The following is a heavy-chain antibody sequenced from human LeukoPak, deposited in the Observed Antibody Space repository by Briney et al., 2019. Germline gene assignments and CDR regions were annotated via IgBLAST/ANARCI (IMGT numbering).Heavy chain of an antibody. CDR2: IAYDGSRA. J-gene: IGHJ4*02. CDR1: GFTFGGYG. Sequence: QTGRSLRLSCAGAGFTFGGYGMHWFRQTPGKGLEWVAVIAYDGSRAFYADSVKGRFTISRDNPKNTMSVQMGDLRAEDTAVYNCRGCNKDPFFYWGQGTQVTVS. V-gene: IGHV3-33*03. D-gene: IGHD1/OR15-1a*01. CDR3: RGCNKDPFFY.